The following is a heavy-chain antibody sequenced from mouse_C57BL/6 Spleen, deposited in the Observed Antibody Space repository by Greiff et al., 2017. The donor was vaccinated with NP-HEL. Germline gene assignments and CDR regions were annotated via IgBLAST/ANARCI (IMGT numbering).Heavy chain of an antibody. CDR1: GYTFTDYN. CDR3: AIYYDYDRFSY. J-gene: IGHJ3*01. V-gene: IGHV1-18*01. Sequence: EVKLEESGPELVKPGASVKIPCKASGYTFTDYNMDWVKQSHGKSLEWIGDINPNNGGTIYNQKFKGKATLTVDKSSRTAYMELRSLTSEDTAVYYCAIYYDYDRFSYWGQGTLVTVSA. CDR2: INPNNGGT. D-gene: IGHD2-4*01.